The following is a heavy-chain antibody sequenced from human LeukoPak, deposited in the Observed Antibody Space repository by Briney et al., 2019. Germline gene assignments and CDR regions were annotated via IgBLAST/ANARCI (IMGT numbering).Heavy chain of an antibody. D-gene: IGHD1-26*01. V-gene: IGHV1-46*01. CDR1: GYTFTSYY. CDR3: ARAGGSHDY. J-gene: IGHJ4*02. Sequence: ASVKVSCKASGYTFTSYYMHWVRQAPGQGLEWMGIINPSGGSTSYTQKFQGRVTMTRDMSTSTVYMELSSLRSEATAVYYCARAGGSHDYWGQGTLVTVSS. CDR2: INPSGGST.